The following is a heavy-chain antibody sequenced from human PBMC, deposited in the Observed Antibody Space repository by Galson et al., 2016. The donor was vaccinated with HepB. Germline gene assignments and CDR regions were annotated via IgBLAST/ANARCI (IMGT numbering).Heavy chain of an antibody. CDR2: IKSNPDGGTT. CDR3: SSLRSEDTAVFYCVRNAGGYNFGD. Sequence: SLRLSCAASGFVFSNAWMSWVRQAPGKGLEWVGRIKSNPDGGTTDYAAPVKGRFTISRYSQQFQGRVTFTRDTSASIVYMEMSSLRSEDTAVFYCVRNAGGYNFGDWGQGTLVIVSS. V-gene: IGHV3-15*01. CDR1: GFVFSNAW. D-gene: IGHD6-6*01. J-gene: IGHJ4*02.